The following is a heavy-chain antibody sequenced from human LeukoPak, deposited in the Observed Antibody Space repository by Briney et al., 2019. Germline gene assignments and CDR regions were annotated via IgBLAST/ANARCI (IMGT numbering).Heavy chain of an antibody. V-gene: IGHV3-48*03. CDR3: AGQSRLGYCSGGSCYSQPFDP. J-gene: IGHJ5*02. D-gene: IGHD2-15*01. CDR1: GFTFSSYE. CDR2: ISSSGFNI. Sequence: GGSLRLSCAVSGFTFSSYEMNWVRQAPGKGLEWVSYISSSGFNIYYADSVKGRFTISRDNAKNSLYLQMNSLRAEDTAVYYCAGQSRLGYCSGGSCYSQPFDPWGQGTVVTVSS.